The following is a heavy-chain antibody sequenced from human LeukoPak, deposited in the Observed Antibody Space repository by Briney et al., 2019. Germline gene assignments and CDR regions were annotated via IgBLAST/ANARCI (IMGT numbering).Heavy chain of an antibody. V-gene: IGHV3-53*01. CDR1: GFTVSSNY. J-gene: IGHJ3*02. Sequence: GGSLRLSCAASGFTVSSNYMSWVRQAPGKGPEWVSVIYSGGSTHYADSVKGRFTISRDNSKNTLYLQMNSLRAEDTAVYYCARTVGQEAFDIWGQGTMVTVSS. CDR3: ARTVGQEAFDI. CDR2: IYSGGST.